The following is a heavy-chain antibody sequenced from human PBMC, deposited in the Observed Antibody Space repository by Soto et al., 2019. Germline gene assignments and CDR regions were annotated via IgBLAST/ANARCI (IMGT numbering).Heavy chain of an antibody. J-gene: IGHJ4*02. CDR1: GFAFSSYW. CDR2: IKQDGSEK. Sequence: GGSLRLSCAASGFAFSSYWMSWVRQAPGKGLEWVANIKQDGSEKYYVDSVKGRFTISRDNAKNSLYLQMNSLRAEDTAVYYCASDALLYCSGGSCYGGIFDYWGQGTLVTVSS. CDR3: ASDALLYCSGGSCYGGIFDY. D-gene: IGHD2-15*01. V-gene: IGHV3-7*01.